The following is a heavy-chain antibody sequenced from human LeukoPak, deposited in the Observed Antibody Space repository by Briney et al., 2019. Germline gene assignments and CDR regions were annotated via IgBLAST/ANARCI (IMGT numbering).Heavy chain of an antibody. Sequence: PGGSLRLSCAASGFTFSNNWMNWVRQAPGKGLEWVSFISSSSSYIYYADSVKGRFTISRDNAKNSLYLQMNNLRAEDTAVYYCARDKYGSGSYSWSKRLDSWGQGTLVTVSS. D-gene: IGHD3-10*01. V-gene: IGHV3-21*01. J-gene: IGHJ4*02. CDR1: GFTFSNNW. CDR3: ARDKYGSGSYSWSKRLDS. CDR2: ISSSSSYI.